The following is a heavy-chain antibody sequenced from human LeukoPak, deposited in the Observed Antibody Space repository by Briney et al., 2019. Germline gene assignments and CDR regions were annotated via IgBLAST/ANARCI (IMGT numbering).Heavy chain of an antibody. J-gene: IGHJ4*02. V-gene: IGHV1-69*13. CDR3: AAEDGYNYFDY. CDR1: GGTFSSYA. CDR2: IIPIFGTA. D-gene: IGHD5-24*01. Sequence: ASVNVSCKASGGTFSSYAISWVRQAPGQGLEWMGGIIPIFGTANYAQKFQGRVTIIADESTSTAYMELSSLRSEGTAVYYCAAEDGYNYFDYWGQGTLVTVSS.